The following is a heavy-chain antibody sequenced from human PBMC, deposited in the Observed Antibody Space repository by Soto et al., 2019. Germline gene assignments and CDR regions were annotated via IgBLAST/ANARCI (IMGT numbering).Heavy chain of an antibody. Sequence: PGGSLRLSCAASGFTFSIYSMNWVRHAPGKGLEWVSSISSSSSHIHYADSVKGRFTISRDNAKNSLYLQMNSLRAEDTAVYYCARGGIVVVPAGLNWFDPWGQGTLVTVSS. V-gene: IGHV3-21*01. J-gene: IGHJ5*02. CDR1: GFTFSIYS. D-gene: IGHD2-2*01. CDR2: ISSSSSHI. CDR3: ARGGIVVVPAGLNWFDP.